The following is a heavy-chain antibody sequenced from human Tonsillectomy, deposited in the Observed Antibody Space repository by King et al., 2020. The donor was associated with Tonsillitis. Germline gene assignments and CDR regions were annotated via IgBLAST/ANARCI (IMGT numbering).Heavy chain of an antibody. J-gene: IGHJ5*02. CDR2: ISYDGSNK. CDR3: AKNSRGGWFDP. CDR1: GFTFSSYG. Sequence: VQLVESGGGVVQPGRSLRLSCAASGFTFSSYGMHWVRQAPGKGLEWVAVISYDGSNKYYADSEKGRFTISRDNSKNTLYLQMNSLRAEDTAVYYCAKNSRGGWFDPWGQGTLVTVSS. D-gene: IGHD4-23*01. V-gene: IGHV3-30*18.